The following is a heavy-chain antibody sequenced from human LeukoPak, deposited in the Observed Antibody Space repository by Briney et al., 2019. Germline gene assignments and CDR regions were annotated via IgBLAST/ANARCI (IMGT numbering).Heavy chain of an antibody. CDR3: ARGTRDSWPSQFDF. V-gene: IGHV4-59*01. CDR1: GGSISTYY. CDR2: IYHSGST. J-gene: IGHJ4*02. D-gene: IGHD6-13*01. Sequence: TSETLSLTCTVSGGSISTYYWSWIRQPPGKGLEWIGYIYHSGSTNYNPSLRSRVTMSVDTSKNQFSLKLTSVTAADTAVYYCARGTRDSWPSQFDFWGQGTLATVSS.